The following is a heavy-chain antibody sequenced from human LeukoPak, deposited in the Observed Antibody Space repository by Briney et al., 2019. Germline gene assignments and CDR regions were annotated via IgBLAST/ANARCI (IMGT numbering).Heavy chain of an antibody. V-gene: IGHV4-39*01. CDR2: IYYSGST. CDR3: ARLGELIIDY. J-gene: IGHJ4*02. CDR1: GGSISSSSYY. D-gene: IGHD3-10*01. Sequence: PSETLSLTCTVSGGSISSSSYYWGWIRQPPGKGLEWIGSIYYSGSTYYNPSLKSRVTISVDTSKNQFSLKPSSVTAADTAVYYCARLGELIIDYWGQGTLVTVSS.